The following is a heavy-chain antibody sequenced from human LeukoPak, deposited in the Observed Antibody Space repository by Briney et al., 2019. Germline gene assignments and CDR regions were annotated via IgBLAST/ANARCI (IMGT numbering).Heavy chain of an antibody. CDR3: ARAFWYSSGRTPPSLDY. Sequence: SSETLSLTCTVSGGSISSSYYYWGWIRQPPGKGLEWIGSIYYSGSTYYNPSPKSRVTISVDTSKNQFSLKLRSVTAADTAVYYCARAFWYSSGRTPPSLDYWGQGTLVTVSS. V-gene: IGHV4-39*01. D-gene: IGHD6-19*01. J-gene: IGHJ4*02. CDR1: GGSISSSYYY. CDR2: IYYSGST.